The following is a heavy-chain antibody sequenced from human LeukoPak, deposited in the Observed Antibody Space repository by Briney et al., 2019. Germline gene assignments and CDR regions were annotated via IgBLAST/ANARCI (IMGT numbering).Heavy chain of an antibody. D-gene: IGHD1-7*01. J-gene: IGHJ4*02. Sequence: ASVKVSCKASGGTFSSYAISWVRQAPGQGLEWMGGIIPIFGTANYAQKFQGRVTITADESTSTAYMELSSLRSEDTAVYYCARDLTYNWNYDSYFDYWGQGTLVTVSS. CDR1: GGTFSSYA. V-gene: IGHV1-69*13. CDR2: IIPIFGTA. CDR3: ARDLTYNWNYDSYFDY.